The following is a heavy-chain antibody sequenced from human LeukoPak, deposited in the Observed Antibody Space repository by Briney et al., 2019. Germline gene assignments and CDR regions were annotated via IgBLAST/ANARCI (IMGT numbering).Heavy chain of an antibody. CDR3: ARHVHWFGELLGAFDI. V-gene: IGHV4-59*08. CDR1: GGSISSYY. D-gene: IGHD3-10*01. CDR2: IYYSGNT. J-gene: IGHJ3*02. Sequence: PSETLSLTCTVSGGSISSYYWSWIRQPPGKGLEWIGYIYYSGNTNYNPSLKSRVTISVDTSKNQFSLKLSSVTAADTAVYYCARHVHWFGELLGAFDIWGQGTMVTVSS.